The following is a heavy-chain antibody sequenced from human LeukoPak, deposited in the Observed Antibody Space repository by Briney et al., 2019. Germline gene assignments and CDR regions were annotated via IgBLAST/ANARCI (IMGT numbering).Heavy chain of an antibody. J-gene: IGHJ2*01. CDR3: ARHPGKVTNDWYFDL. Sequence: ASAKVSCKASGCTFTGYYMHWVRQAPGQGLEWMGWINPNSGGTNYAQKFQGRVTMTRDTSITTAYMELSRLSSDDTAVYYCARHPGKVTNDWYFDLWGRGTLVTVSS. CDR2: INPNSGGT. CDR1: GCTFTGYY. V-gene: IGHV1-2*02. D-gene: IGHD4-23*01.